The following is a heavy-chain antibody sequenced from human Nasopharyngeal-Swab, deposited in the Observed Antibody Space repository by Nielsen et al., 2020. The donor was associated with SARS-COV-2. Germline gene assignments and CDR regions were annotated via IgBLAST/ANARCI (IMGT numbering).Heavy chain of an antibody. Sequence: GGSLRLSCAASGFTFSNAWMSWVRQAPGKGLEWVGRIKSKTDGGTTDYAAPVKGRFTISRDDSKNTLYLQMNSLKTEDTAVYYCTTSSQYCSSTSCYYWFDPWGQGTLVTVSS. CDR3: TTSSQYCSSTSCYYWFDP. CDR2: IKSKTDGGTT. D-gene: IGHD2-2*01. J-gene: IGHJ5*02. V-gene: IGHV3-15*01. CDR1: GFTFSNAW.